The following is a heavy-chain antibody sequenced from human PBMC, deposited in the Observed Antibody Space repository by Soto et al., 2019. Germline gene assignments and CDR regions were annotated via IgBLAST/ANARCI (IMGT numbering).Heavy chain of an antibody. CDR2: IYYSGST. D-gene: IGHD3-10*02. V-gene: IGHV4-59*01. CDR3: ARRCLLPRDWFDP. J-gene: IGHJ5*02. CDR1: GGSIISYY. Sequence: SEALSLTCTVSGGSIISYYWSWIRQPPGKGLEWIGYIYYSGSTNYNPSLKSRVTISVDTSKNQFSLKLSSVTAADTAVYYCARRCLLPRDWFDPWGQGTLVTVSS.